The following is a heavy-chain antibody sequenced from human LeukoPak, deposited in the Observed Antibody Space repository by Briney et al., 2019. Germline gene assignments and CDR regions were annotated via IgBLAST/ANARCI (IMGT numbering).Heavy chain of an antibody. V-gene: IGHV3-9*01. CDR2: ISWNSGSI. Sequence: GRSLRLSCAASGFTFDDYAMHWVRQAPGKGLEWVSGISWNSGSIGYADSVKGRLTISRDNAKNSLYLQMNSLRAEDTALYYCAKDRYPSCSGGSCYLNYFDYWGQGTLVTVSS. D-gene: IGHD2-15*01. CDR1: GFTFDDYA. J-gene: IGHJ4*02. CDR3: AKDRYPSCSGGSCYLNYFDY.